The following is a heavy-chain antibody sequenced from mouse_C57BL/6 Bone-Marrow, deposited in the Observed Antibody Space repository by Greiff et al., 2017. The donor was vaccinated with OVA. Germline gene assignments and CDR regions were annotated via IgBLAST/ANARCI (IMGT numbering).Heavy chain of an antibody. Sequence: QVQLQQSGAELARPGASVKLSCKASGYTFTSYGISWVKQRPGQGLEWIGEIYPRSGNTYYNEKFKGKATLTADKSSSTAYMQLSSLTSEDSAVYYCARPHYYGSSYVGYFDYWGQGTTLTVSS. CDR3: ARPHYYGSSYVGYFDY. D-gene: IGHD1-1*01. CDR2: IYPRSGNT. J-gene: IGHJ2*01. V-gene: IGHV1-81*01. CDR1: GYTFTSYG.